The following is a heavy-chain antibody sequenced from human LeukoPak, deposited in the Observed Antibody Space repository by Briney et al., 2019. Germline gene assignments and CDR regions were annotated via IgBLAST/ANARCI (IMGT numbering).Heavy chain of an antibody. Sequence: SVKVSCKASGGTFSSYAISWVRQAPGQGLEWMGGIIPIFGTANYAQKFQGRVTITADESTSTAYMELSSLRSEDTAVYYCARAADILTGYSPFDYWGQGTLVTVSS. D-gene: IGHD3-9*01. CDR3: ARAADILTGYSPFDY. CDR1: GGTFSSYA. J-gene: IGHJ4*02. V-gene: IGHV1-69*13. CDR2: IIPIFGTA.